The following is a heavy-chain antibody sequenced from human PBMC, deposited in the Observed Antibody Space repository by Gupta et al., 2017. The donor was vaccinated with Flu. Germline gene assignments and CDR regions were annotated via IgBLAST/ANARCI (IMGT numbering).Heavy chain of an antibody. Sequence: QATGQGLEWMGWMNPNSGNTGYAQKFQGRVTMTRNTSISTAYMELSSLRSEDTAVYYCARVPATSYYDFWSGYYDGRLWFDPWGQGTLVTVSS. V-gene: IGHV1-8*01. D-gene: IGHD3-3*01. J-gene: IGHJ5*02. CDR2: MNPNSGNT. CDR3: ARVPATSYYDFWSGYYDGRLWFDP.